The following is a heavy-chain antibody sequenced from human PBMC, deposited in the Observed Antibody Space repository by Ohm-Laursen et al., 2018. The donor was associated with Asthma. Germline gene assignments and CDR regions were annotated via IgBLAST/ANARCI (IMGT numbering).Heavy chain of an antibody. J-gene: IGHJ1*01. Sequence: SSVKVSCKASGYTFTGYYMHWVRQAPGQGLEWMGRINPNSGGTNYAQKFQGRVTMTRDTSTSTVYMELSSLRSEDTAVYYCARDISPISPGGWFQHWGQGTLVTVSS. V-gene: IGHV1-2*06. CDR1: GYTFTGYY. CDR3: ARDISPISPGGWFQH. CDR2: INPNSGGT. D-gene: IGHD6-19*01.